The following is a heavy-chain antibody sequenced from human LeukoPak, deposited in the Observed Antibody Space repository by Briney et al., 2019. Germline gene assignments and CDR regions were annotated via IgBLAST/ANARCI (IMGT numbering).Heavy chain of an antibody. CDR2: ISAYNGNT. D-gene: IGHD2-21*02. CDR1: GYTFTSYG. J-gene: IGHJ4*02. V-gene: IGHV1-18*01. CDR3: ARDLSPAYCGGDCYSDY. Sequence: PAASVTVSCKASGYTFTSYGISWVRQAPGQGLEWMGWISAYNGNTNYAQKLQGRVTMTTDTSTSTAYMELRSLRSDDTAVYYCARDLSPAYCGGDCYSDYWGQGTLVTVSS.